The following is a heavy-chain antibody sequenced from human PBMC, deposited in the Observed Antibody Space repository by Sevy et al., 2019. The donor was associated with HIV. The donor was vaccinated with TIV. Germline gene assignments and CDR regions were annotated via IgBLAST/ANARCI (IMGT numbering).Heavy chain of an antibody. CDR2: ISSRSSYI. Sequence: EGSLRLSCAASGFTFSDYYMNWVRQAPGKGLEWVSSISSRSSYIHYADSVRGRFTISRDNAKNSLYLQMNSLRVDDTAVYFCARDGGCSSTSCLLYFDSWGQGALVTVSS. CDR1: GFTFSDYY. J-gene: IGHJ4*02. D-gene: IGHD2-2*01. V-gene: IGHV3-21*01. CDR3: ARDGGCSSTSCLLYFDS.